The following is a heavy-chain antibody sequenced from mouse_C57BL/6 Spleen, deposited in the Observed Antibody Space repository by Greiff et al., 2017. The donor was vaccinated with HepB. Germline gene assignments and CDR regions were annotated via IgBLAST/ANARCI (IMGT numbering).Heavy chain of an antibody. CDR2: IDPSDSYT. D-gene: IGHD1-1*01. Sequence: QVQLQQSGAELVMPGASVKLSCKASGYTFTSYWMHWVKQRPGQGLEWIGEIDPSDSYTNYNQKFKGKSTLTVDKSSSTAYMQLSSLTSEDSAVYYCASTVVATGYFDVWGTGTTVTVSS. J-gene: IGHJ1*03. V-gene: IGHV1-69*01. CDR3: ASTVVATGYFDV. CDR1: GYTFTSYW.